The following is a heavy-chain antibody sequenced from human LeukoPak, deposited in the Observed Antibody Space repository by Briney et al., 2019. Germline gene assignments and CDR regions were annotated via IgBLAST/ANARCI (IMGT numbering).Heavy chain of an antibody. Sequence: SQTLSLTCVISGDSVSSNSAAWNWIRQSPSRGLEWLGRTYYRSKWYYDYAVSVKSRITINPDTSKNQFSLQLNSVTAADTAVYYCARLKPYGSGNYYVSGVRGRYWFDPWGQGTLVTVSS. V-gene: IGHV6-1*01. J-gene: IGHJ5*02. D-gene: IGHD3-10*01. CDR3: ARLKPYGSGNYYVSGVRGRYWFDP. CDR2: TYYRSKWYY. CDR1: GDSVSSNSAA.